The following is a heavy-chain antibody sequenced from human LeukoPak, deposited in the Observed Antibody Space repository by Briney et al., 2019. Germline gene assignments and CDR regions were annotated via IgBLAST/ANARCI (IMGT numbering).Heavy chain of an antibody. CDR3: AKDSYYDSSGYFDY. V-gene: IGHV3-9*01. Sequence: PGRSLRLSCAASGFTFDDYAMHWARQAPGKGLEWVSGISWNSGSIGYADSVKGRFTISRDNAKNSLYLQMNSLRAEDTALYYCAKDSYYDSSGYFDYWGQGTLVTVSS. D-gene: IGHD3-22*01. CDR1: GFTFDDYA. CDR2: ISWNSGSI. J-gene: IGHJ4*02.